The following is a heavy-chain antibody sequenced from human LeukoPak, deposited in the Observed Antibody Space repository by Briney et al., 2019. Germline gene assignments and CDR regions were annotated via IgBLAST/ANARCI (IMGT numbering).Heavy chain of an antibody. CDR3: ATYSNSTLQYYYGLDV. D-gene: IGHD6-6*01. CDR1: GYTFTGCY. V-gene: IGHV1-2*02. CDR2: IRPNSGGT. Sequence: ASVKVSCKTSGYTFTGCYIHWVRQAPGQGLEWMGWIRPNSGGTKNAQKFQGRVTMTRDTSISTAYMELNRLTSDDTAVYYCATYSNSTLQYYYGLDVWGQGTTVTVSS. J-gene: IGHJ6*02.